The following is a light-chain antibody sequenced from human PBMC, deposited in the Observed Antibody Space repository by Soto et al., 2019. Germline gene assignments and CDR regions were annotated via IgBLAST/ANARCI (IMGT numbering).Light chain of an antibody. V-gene: IGLV2-14*03. CDR1: SSDVGGYNY. CDR3: SSYTTSNTRQIV. J-gene: IGLJ1*01. CDR2: DVT. Sequence: HSALTQPASVSGSPGQSITISCTGTSSDVGGYNYVSWYQHHPGEAPKLIIYDVTNRPSGVSNPFSGSKSGNTASLTISGLQPEDEADYYCSSYTTSNTRQIVFGTGTKVTVL.